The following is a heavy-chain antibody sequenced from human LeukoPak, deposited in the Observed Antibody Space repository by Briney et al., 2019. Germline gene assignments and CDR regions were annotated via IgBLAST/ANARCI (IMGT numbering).Heavy chain of an antibody. Sequence: GGSLRLSCAASGFTFSSYSMNWVRQAPGKGLEWVSYISSSSSTIYYADPVKGRFTISRDNAKNSLYLQMNSLRDEDTAVYYCARDSGCGGDCYPFDAFDIWGQGTMVTVSS. V-gene: IGHV3-48*02. CDR2: ISSSSSTI. J-gene: IGHJ3*02. CDR1: GFTFSSYS. CDR3: ARDSGCGGDCYPFDAFDI. D-gene: IGHD2-21*01.